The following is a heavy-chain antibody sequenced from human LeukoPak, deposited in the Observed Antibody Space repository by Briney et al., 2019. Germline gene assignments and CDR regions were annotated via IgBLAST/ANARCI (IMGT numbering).Heavy chain of an antibody. Sequence: SETLSLTCTVSGGSISSGSYYWSWIRQPAGKGLEWIGRIYTSGSTYYNPSLKSRVTISVDTSKNQFTLKMTSGTAADTAVYYCARIETYSSGWYDAFFDYWGQGTLVTVSS. CDR1: GGSISSGSYY. V-gene: IGHV4-61*02. CDR3: ARIETYSSGWYDAFFDY. CDR2: IYTSGST. J-gene: IGHJ4*02. D-gene: IGHD6-19*01.